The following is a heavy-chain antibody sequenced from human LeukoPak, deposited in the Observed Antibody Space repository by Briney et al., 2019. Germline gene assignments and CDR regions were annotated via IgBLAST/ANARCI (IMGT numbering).Heavy chain of an antibody. CDR3: ATDFYDST. J-gene: IGHJ5*02. D-gene: IGHD3-22*01. CDR1: GFTFSNAW. V-gene: IGHV3-15*07. CDR2: IRSNSDGGTI. Sequence: GGALRLSCATSGFTFSNAWMNWVRQAPGKGLEWVGRIRSNSDGGTIDYAAPVKGRFTLSRDDSKTTLYLQMNSLQTEDTAVYYCATDFYDSTWGQGTLVTVSS.